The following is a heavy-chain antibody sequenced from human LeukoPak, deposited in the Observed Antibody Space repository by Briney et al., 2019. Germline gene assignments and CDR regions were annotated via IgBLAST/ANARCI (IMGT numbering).Heavy chain of an antibody. CDR2: ISGSGGST. Sequence: GGSLRLSCAASGFTYSTYAMSWVRQALGKGLEWVSGISGSGGSTYYADSVKVRFTISRDNSKNTLYLQMSSLRAEDTAVYYCAKGQVAVAGMDAFDIWGQGTMVTVSS. CDR1: GFTYSTYA. V-gene: IGHV3-23*01. CDR3: AKGQVAVAGMDAFDI. J-gene: IGHJ3*02. D-gene: IGHD6-19*01.